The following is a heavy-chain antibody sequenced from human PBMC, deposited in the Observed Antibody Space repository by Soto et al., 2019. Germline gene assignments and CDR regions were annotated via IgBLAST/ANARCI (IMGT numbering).Heavy chain of an antibody. Sequence: EVQLVESGGGLVQPGGSLRLSCAASGFTFSGYDMHWVRQTTGKGLEWVSAIGTAGDTYYPGSVKGRFTISRENAKNSLYLQMNSLRAEDTAVYYCARDRFEGGGNPTLGYFDLWGRGALVTV. CDR1: GFTFSGYD. V-gene: IGHV3-13*01. CDR2: IGTAGDT. J-gene: IGHJ2*01. CDR3: ARDRFEGGGNPTLGYFDL. D-gene: IGHD2-15*01.